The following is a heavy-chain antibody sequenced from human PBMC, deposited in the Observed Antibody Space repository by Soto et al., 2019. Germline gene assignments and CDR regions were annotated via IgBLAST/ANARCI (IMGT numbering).Heavy chain of an antibody. Sequence: GVPVEVSSKASGFTFKSCYMCSVRQAPGQRLEWMGIINPSGATTTNAQKFQGRVTMTRDTSTSTVYMELSSLRSGDTAVYYCARGGIFDSSGYYYFSAFDIWGQGTMVTVS. J-gene: IGHJ3*02. CDR3: ARGGIFDSSGYYYFSAFDI. D-gene: IGHD3-22*01. CDR1: GFTFKSCY. V-gene: IGHV1-46*02. CDR2: INPSGATT.